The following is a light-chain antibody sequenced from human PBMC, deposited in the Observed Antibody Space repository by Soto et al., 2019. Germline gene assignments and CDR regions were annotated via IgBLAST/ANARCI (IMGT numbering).Light chain of an antibody. CDR3: QSYDSSNVV. J-gene: IGLJ2*01. V-gene: IGLV6-57*01. CDR2: EDN. CDR1: SGSIASNY. Sequence: NFMLTQPHSVSESPGKTVTISCTRSSGSIASNYVQWYQQRPGSSPTTVIYEDNQRPSGVPDRFSGSIDSSSNSASLTISGLKTADEDDYYCQSYDSSNVVFGGGTKLTVL.